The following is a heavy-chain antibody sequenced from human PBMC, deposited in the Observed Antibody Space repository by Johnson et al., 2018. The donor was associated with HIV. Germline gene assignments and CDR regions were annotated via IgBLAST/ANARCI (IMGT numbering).Heavy chain of an antibody. CDR3: ARDPGNGGRPFDAFDI. J-gene: IGHJ3*02. D-gene: IGHD4-23*01. CDR2: ISYDGSNK. Sequence: VQLVESGGGVVQPGRSLRLSCAASGFTFSNYAMHWVRQAPGKGLEWVAVISYDGSNKYYADSVKGRFTISRDNSKNTVFLQMDSLRGEDTAVYYCARDPGNGGRPFDAFDIWGQGTMVTVSS. V-gene: IGHV3-30*04. CDR1: GFTFSNYA.